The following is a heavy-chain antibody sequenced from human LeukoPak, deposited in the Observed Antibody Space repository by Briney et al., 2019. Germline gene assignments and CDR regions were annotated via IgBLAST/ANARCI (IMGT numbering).Heavy chain of an antibody. CDR3: AKDRSGSWSFDY. J-gene: IGHJ4*02. CDR2: ISYDGSDK. D-gene: IGHD6-13*01. CDR1: GFTFTRSG. V-gene: IGHV3-30*18. Sequence: GRSLRLSCAASGFTFTRSGMHWVRQAPGKGLEWLAVISYDGSDKYCADSVKGRFTISRDNSKNTSYLQMNSLRAEDTAVYYCAKDRSGSWSFDYWGQGTLVTVSS.